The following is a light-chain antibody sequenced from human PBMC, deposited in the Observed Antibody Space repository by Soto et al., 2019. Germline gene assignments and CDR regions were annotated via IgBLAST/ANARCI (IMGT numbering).Light chain of an antibody. J-gene: IGKJ4*01. V-gene: IGKV3-20*01. CDR3: RQYGRSLGFA. CDR2: GAS. CDR1: QSVSSNF. Sequence: EIVLTQSPGTLSLSPGERATLSCRASQSVSSNFVAWYQEKPGQAPRLLIYGASSRATGIPDRFSGSGSGTDVTLTISRLEPEDFAVYYCRQYGRSLGFACGGGTKVEIK.